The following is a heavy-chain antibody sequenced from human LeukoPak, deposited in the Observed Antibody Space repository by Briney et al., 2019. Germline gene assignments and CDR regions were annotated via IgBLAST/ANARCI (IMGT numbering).Heavy chain of an antibody. CDR2: IYYSGST. J-gene: IGHJ6*03. CDR3: ARDLSSYGYYYYYMDV. CDR1: GGSISSYY. V-gene: IGHV4-59*12. Sequence: SETLSLTCTVSGGSISSYYWSWIRQPPGKGLEWIGYIYYSGSTNYNPSLKSRVTISVDTSKNQFSLKLSSVTAADTAVYYCARDLSSYGYYYYYMDVWGKGTTVTVSS. D-gene: IGHD5-18*01.